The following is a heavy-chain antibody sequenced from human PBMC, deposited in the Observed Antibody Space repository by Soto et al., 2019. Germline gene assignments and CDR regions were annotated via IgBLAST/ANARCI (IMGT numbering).Heavy chain of an antibody. D-gene: IGHD3-3*01. CDR1: GFAFSTFA. J-gene: IGHJ5*02. CDR2: IWYDGSN. V-gene: IGHV3-33*01. CDR3: ARGWSQFDP. Sequence: GGSLRLSCAASGFAFSTFAMHWVRQAPGKGLEWVAVIWYDGSNDYIDSVKGRFTISRDNSKNTLYLQMNSLRVEDTAVYYCARGWSQFDPWGHGTLVTVSS.